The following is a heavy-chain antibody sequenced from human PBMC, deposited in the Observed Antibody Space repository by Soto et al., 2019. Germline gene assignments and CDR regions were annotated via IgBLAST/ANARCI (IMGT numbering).Heavy chain of an antibody. CDR1: GGTFSSYA. CDR3: ARDVVDTEVVVAASRTIDDAFDI. Sequence: SVKVSCKASGGTFSSYAISWVRQAPGQGLEWMGGIIPIFGTANYAQKFQGRVTITADESTSTAYMELRSLRSEDTAVYYCARDVVDTEVVVAASRTIDDAFDIWGQGTMVTVSS. J-gene: IGHJ3*02. D-gene: IGHD2-15*01. CDR2: IIPIFGTA. V-gene: IGHV1-69*13.